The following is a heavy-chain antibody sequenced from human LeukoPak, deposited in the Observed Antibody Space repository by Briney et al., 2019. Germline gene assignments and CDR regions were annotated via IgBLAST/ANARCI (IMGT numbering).Heavy chain of an antibody. Sequence: SETLSLTCTVSGGSISSSSYYWGWIRQPPGRGLEWIGSIYYSGSTYYNPSLKSRVTISVDTSKNQFSLKLSSVTAADTAVYYCASLTTVTTGPPFDYWGQGTLVTVSS. J-gene: IGHJ4*02. D-gene: IGHD4-17*01. CDR1: GGSISSSSYY. V-gene: IGHV4-39*07. CDR2: IYYSGST. CDR3: ASLTTVTTGPPFDY.